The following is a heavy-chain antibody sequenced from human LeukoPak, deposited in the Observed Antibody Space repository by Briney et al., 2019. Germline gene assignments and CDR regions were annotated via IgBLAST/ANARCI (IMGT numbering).Heavy chain of an antibody. CDR3: ARHEPYRVPVAGTYYSYPMDV. D-gene: IGHD6-19*01. V-gene: IGHV4-59*08. J-gene: IGHJ6*02. Sequence: SETLSLTCTVPGGSISSYYWSWIRQPPGKGLEWIGYIYYSGSTNYNPSLKSRVTISVDTSKNQFSLKLSSVTAADTAVYYCARHEPYRVPVAGTYYSYPMDVWGQGTTVTVSS. CDR1: GGSISSYY. CDR2: IYYSGST.